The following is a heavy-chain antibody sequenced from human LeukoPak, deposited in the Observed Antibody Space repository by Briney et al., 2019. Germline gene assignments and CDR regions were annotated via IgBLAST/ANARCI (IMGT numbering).Heavy chain of an antibody. V-gene: IGHV4-4*07. CDR3: ARDSRYCSGGSCCDAFDI. Sequence: PSETLSLTCTVSGGSIRNYYWSWIRQSAEKGLEWIGRVYTSGTTNYNPSLKSRVTTSIDTSKNRFSLKLSSVTAADTAVYYCARDSRYCSGGSCCDAFDIWGQGTMVTVSS. D-gene: IGHD2-15*01. CDR2: VYTSGTT. CDR1: GGSIRNYY. J-gene: IGHJ3*02.